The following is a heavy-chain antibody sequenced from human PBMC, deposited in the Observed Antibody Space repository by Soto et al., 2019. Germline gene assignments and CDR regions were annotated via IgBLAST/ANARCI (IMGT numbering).Heavy chain of an antibody. CDR2: FDPEDGET. V-gene: IGHV1-24*01. Sequence: ASVKVSCKVSGYTLTELSMHWVRQAPGKGLEWMGGFDPEDGETIYAQKFQGRVTMTEDTSTDTAYMELSSLRSEDTAVYYCATKRSNHDYGDYVVWFDPWGQGTLVTVSS. CDR3: ATKRSNHDYGDYVVWFDP. D-gene: IGHD4-17*01. CDR1: GYTLTELS. J-gene: IGHJ5*02.